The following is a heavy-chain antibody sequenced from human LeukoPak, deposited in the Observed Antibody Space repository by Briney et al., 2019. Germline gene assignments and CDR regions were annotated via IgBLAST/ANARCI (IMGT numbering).Heavy chain of an antibody. Sequence: GRSLRLSCAASGFTFTGYWMHWVRQAPGKGLAWVSVIRSDGSITTYADSVKGRFTISRDTAKNTLYLQMNSLRAEDTAVYYCASARGSNYGSLGDWGQGTLVTVSS. CDR3: ASARGSNYGSLGD. D-gene: IGHD5-18*01. V-gene: IGHV3-74*01. CDR1: GFTFTGYW. CDR2: IRSDGSIT. J-gene: IGHJ4*02.